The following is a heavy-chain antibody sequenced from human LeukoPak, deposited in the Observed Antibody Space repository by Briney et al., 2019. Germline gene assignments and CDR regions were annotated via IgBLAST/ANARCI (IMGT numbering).Heavy chain of an antibody. V-gene: IGHV3-33*01. CDR1: GFTFSSYG. J-gene: IGHJ4*02. CDR2: IWYDGSNK. D-gene: IGHD6-19*01. CDR3: ARELAAIAVAGSAY. Sequence: GGSLRLSCAASGFTFSSYGMHWVRQAPGKGLEWVAVIWYDGSNKYYADSVKGRFTISRDNSKNTLYLQMNSLRAEDTAVYYCARELAAIAVAGSAYWGQGTLVTVSS.